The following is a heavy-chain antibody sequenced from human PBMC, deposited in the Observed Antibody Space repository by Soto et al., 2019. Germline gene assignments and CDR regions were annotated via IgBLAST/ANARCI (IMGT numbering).Heavy chain of an antibody. Sequence: QLQLQESGPGLVKPSETLSLTCTVSGGSISSSSYYWGWIRQPPGKGLEWIGSIYYSGSTYYNPSLKSQVTIPLDTTKNQFSLKLRSVIAADTAVYYCARHEYSYRYDGWFDPWGQGTLVTVSS. V-gene: IGHV4-39*01. CDR3: ARHEYSYRYDGWFDP. CDR2: IYYSGST. D-gene: IGHD5-18*01. J-gene: IGHJ5*02. CDR1: GGSISSSSYY.